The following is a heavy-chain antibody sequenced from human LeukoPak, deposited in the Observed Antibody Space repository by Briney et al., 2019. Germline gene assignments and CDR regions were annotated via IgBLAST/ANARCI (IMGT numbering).Heavy chain of an antibody. CDR3: ASHGGAGTPDDPFDY. V-gene: IGHV4-28*05. CDR2: IYYSGSI. Sequence: SETLSLTCAVSGYSISSSNWWGWIRQPPGKGLEWIGYIYYSGSIYYNPSLKSRVTMSVDTSKNQFSLKLSSVTAVDTAVYYCASHGGAGTPDDPFDYWGQGTLVTVSS. J-gene: IGHJ4*02. D-gene: IGHD1-14*01. CDR1: GYSISSSNW.